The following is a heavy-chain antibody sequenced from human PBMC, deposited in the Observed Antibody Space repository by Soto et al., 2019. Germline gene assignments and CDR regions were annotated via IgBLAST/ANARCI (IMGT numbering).Heavy chain of an antibody. CDR2: ISYSGST. D-gene: IGHD6-19*01. CDR3: ARIPISTHSSGWYERNNWFDP. Sequence: SETLSLTCTVSGASFTSGDYYWSWIRQSPEKGLEWIGYISYSGSTYYNPSLKSRISISVDMSKSQFSLSLISVTAADTAVYYCARIPISTHSSGWYERNNWFDPRGQGTLVTVSS. V-gene: IGHV4-30-4*01. J-gene: IGHJ5*02. CDR1: GASFTSGDYY.